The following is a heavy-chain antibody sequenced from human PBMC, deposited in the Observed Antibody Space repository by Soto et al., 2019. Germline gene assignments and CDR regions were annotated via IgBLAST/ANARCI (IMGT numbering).Heavy chain of an antibody. D-gene: IGHD6-19*01. CDR1: GGSISSSSYY. V-gene: IGHV4-39*01. CDR3: ASTSRYSRGWQH. Sequence: QLQLQESGPGLVKPSETLSLTCTVSGGSISSSSYYWGWILQPPGKGLGWIGRIYYSGSTYDNPSLRRRVTISGDTSKNQFSLKLSPVTAADTAVYYCASTSRYSRGWQHWGQGTLVTVSP. CDR2: IYYSGST. J-gene: IGHJ4*02.